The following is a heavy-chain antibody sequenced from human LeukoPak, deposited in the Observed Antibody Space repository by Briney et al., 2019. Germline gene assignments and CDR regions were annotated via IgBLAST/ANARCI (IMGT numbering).Heavy chain of an antibody. CDR2: ISYDGSNK. D-gene: IGHD3-22*01. CDR1: GFTFDDYA. V-gene: IGHV3-30-3*01. CDR3: ARNLYYYDSSGYQLGGY. Sequence: GGSLRLSCAASGFTFDDYAMHWVRQAPGKGLEWVAVISYDGSNKYYADSVKGRFTISRDNSKNTLYLQMNSLRAEDTAVYYCARNLYYYDSSGYQLGGYWGQGTLDTVSS. J-gene: IGHJ4*02.